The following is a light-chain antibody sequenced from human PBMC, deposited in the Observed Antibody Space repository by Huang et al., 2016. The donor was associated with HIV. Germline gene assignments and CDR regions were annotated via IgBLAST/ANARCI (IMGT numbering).Light chain of an antibody. Sequence: IQMTQSPSSLSASVGDRVTITCRASQSIYTSLNWYQQKPGKAPKLLIYAASILQSGVPSRFSGSGSGTDFTLTISSLQPEDFATYYCQQCYRTPRTFGGGTKVEIK. CDR2: AAS. V-gene: IGKV1-39*01. CDR1: QSIYTS. CDR3: QQCYRTPRT. J-gene: IGKJ4*01.